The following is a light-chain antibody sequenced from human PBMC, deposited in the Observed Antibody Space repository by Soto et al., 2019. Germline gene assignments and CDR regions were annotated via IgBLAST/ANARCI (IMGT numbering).Light chain of an antibody. CDR1: SSNLGTNT. V-gene: IGLV1-44*01. CDR2: SNY. CDR3: AGWDDSLNGVV. Sequence: QSVLTQPPSASGTPGQRVTISCSGSSSNLGTNTVNWYQQLPGTAPKLLIYSNYQRPSGVPDRFSGSKSGTSASLAISGLQSEDEADYYCAGWDDSLNGVVFGGGTKLPVL. J-gene: IGLJ2*01.